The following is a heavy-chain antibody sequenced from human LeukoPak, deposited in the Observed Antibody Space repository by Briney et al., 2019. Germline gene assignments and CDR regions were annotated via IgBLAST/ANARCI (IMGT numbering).Heavy chain of an antibody. J-gene: IGHJ4*02. Sequence: SETLSLTCAVYGGSFSGYYWSWIRQPPGKGLEWIGEINHSGSTNYNPSLKSRVTISVDTSKNQFSLKLSSVTAADTAVYYCARFRQQLERKTFEDYFDYWGQGTLVTVSS. CDR3: ARFRQQLERKTFEDYFDY. V-gene: IGHV4-34*01. D-gene: IGHD6-13*01. CDR1: GGSFSGYY. CDR2: INHSGST.